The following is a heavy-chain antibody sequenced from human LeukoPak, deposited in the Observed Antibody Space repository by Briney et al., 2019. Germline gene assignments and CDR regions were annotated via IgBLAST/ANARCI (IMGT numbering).Heavy chain of an antibody. V-gene: IGHV4-39*01. D-gene: IGHD3-22*01. CDR2: IYYSGST. Sequence: SETLSLTCTVSGGSISSSSYYWGWIRQPPEKGLEWIGSIYYSGSTYYNPSLKGRVTISVDTSKNQFSLKLSSVTAADTAVYYCGGGYDSSGYYSLFDYWGQGTLVTVSS. CDR3: GGGYDSSGYYSLFDY. J-gene: IGHJ4*02. CDR1: GGSISSSSYY.